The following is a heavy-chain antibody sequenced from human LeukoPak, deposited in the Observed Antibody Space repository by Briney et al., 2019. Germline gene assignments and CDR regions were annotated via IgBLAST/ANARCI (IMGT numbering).Heavy chain of an antibody. J-gene: IGHJ4*02. D-gene: IGHD6-13*01. V-gene: IGHV1-69*13. CDR2: IIPIFGTA. Sequence: SVKVSCKASGGTFSSYAISWVRQAPGQGLEWMGGIIPIFGTANYAQKFQGRATITADESTSTAYMELSSLRSEDTAVYYCAIASSGAAADYYFDYWGQGTLVTVSS. CDR1: GGTFSSYA. CDR3: AIASSGAAADYYFDY.